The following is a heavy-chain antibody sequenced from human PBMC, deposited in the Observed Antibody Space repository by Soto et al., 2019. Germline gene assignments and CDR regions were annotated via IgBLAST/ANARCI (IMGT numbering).Heavy chain of an antibody. D-gene: IGHD6-13*01. CDR2: ISGSGGST. J-gene: IGHJ4*02. Sequence: GGSLSLSCAASGFPFSSYAMNWVRQAPGKGLEWVSVISGSGGSTYYADSVKGRFTTSRDNSKNTLYLQMNSLRAEDTAVYYCARRGPGTYFDYWGQGTLVTVSS. CDR1: GFPFSSYA. CDR3: ARRGPGTYFDY. V-gene: IGHV3-23*01.